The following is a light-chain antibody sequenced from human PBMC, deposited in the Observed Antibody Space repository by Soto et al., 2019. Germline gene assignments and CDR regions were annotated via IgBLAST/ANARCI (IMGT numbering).Light chain of an antibody. Sequence: DIVMTQSPDSLALSLGEKATINCQSMQSVLNSSNNKNYLAWYQQKPGHPPKLLIYWASTRESGVPDRFSGSGSATDFTLTISSLQAEDVAVFYCQQYSTFPRTFGKGTTGDI. J-gene: IGKJ1*01. CDR1: QSVLNSSNNKNY. CDR3: QQYSTFPRT. V-gene: IGKV4-1*01. CDR2: WAS.